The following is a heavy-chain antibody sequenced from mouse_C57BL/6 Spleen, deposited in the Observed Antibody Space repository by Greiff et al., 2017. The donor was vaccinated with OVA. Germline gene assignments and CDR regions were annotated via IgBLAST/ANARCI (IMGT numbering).Heavy chain of an antibody. CDR2: IYPGSGST. Sequence: QVQLQQPGAELVKPGASVKMSCKASGYTFTSYWITWVKQRPGQGLEWIGDIYPGSGSTNYNEKFKSKATLTVDTSSSTAYMQLSSLTSEDSAVYYCAGGYYDYGWFAYWGQGTLVTVSA. J-gene: IGHJ3*01. D-gene: IGHD2-4*01. CDR1: GYTFTSYW. V-gene: IGHV1-55*01. CDR3: AGGYYDYGWFAY.